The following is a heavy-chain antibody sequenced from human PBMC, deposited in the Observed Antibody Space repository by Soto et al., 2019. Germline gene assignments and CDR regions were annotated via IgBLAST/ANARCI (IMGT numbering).Heavy chain of an antibody. D-gene: IGHD3-22*01. J-gene: IGHJ6*02. CDR2: IYPGDSDT. Sequence: GESLKISCKGSGYSFTSYWIGWVRQMPGKGLEWMGIIYPGDSDTRYSPSFQGQVTISADKSISTAYLQWSSLKASDTAMYYCARRRYYDSSGYLYYYYGMDVWGQGSTVTVSS. CDR1: GYSFTSYW. V-gene: IGHV5-51*01. CDR3: ARRRYYDSSGYLYYYYGMDV.